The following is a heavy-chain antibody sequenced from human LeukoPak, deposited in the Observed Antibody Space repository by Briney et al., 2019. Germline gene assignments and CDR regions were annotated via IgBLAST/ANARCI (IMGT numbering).Heavy chain of an antibody. D-gene: IGHD3-3*01. J-gene: IGHJ6*02. CDR1: GYTFTSYD. CDR2: MNPNSGNT. V-gene: IGHV1-8*01. CDR3: ARGSGDTIFGVVSYGMDV. Sequence: RASVKVSCKASGYTFTSYDINWVRQATGQGLEWMGWMNPNSGNTGYAQKFQGRVTMTRNTSISTAYIGLSSLRSEDTAVYYCARGSGDTIFGVVSYGMDVWGQGTTVTVSS.